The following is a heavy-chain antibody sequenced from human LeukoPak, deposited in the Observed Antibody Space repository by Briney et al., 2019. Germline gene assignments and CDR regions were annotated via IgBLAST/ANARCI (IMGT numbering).Heavy chain of an antibody. CDR3: ARDRHWTNDWVFDY. D-gene: IGHD1/OR15-1a*01. V-gene: IGHV4-59*01. CDR2: MFYSGTS. Sequence: SETLSLTCTVSGDSINNYYWSWIRQPPGKGLEWIGYMFYSGTSNYNPSLKSRVTISLDTSKNQFSLNLSSVTAADTAVYYCARDRHWTNDWVFDYWGQGTLVTVSS. J-gene: IGHJ4*02. CDR1: GDSINNYY.